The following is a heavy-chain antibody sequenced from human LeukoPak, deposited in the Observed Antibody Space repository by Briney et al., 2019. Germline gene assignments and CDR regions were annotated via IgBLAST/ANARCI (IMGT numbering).Heavy chain of an antibody. Sequence: GGSLRLSCAASGFTVSSNYMSWVRQAPGKGLEWVSVIYSGGSTYYADSVKGRFTISRDNSKNTLYLQMNSLRAEDTAVYYCARLLDYYDSSGQDYWGQGTLVTVSS. CDR2: IYSGGST. V-gene: IGHV3-66*04. J-gene: IGHJ4*02. D-gene: IGHD3-22*01. CDR3: ARLLDYYDSSGQDY. CDR1: GFTVSSNY.